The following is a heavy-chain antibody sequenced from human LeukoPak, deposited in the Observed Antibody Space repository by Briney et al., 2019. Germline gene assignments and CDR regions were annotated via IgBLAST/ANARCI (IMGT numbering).Heavy chain of an antibody. CDR3: ARGYCSSTSCFYYYYYYMDV. CDR1: GGSISSGSYY. Sequence: SETLSLTCTVSGGSISSGSYYWSWIRQPAGKGLEWIGRIYTSGSTNYNPSLKSRVTISVDTSKNQFSLKLSSVTAADTAVYYCARGYCSSTSCFYYYYYYMDVWGKGTTVTVSS. CDR2: IYTSGST. J-gene: IGHJ6*03. V-gene: IGHV4-61*02. D-gene: IGHD2-2*01.